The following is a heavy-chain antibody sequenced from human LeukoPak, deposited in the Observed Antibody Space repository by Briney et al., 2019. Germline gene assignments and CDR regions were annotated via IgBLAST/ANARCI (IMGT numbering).Heavy chain of an antibody. CDR1: GGSISSSSYY. D-gene: IGHD6-13*01. Sequence: PSETLSLTCTVSGGSISSSSYYWGWIRQPPGKGLEWIGSIYYSGSTYYNPSLKSRVSISVDTSKNQFSLKLSSVTAADTAVYYCARCLGSSCVYFQHWGQGTLVTVSS. V-gene: IGHV4-39*07. J-gene: IGHJ1*01. CDR2: IYYSGST. CDR3: ARCLGSSCVYFQH.